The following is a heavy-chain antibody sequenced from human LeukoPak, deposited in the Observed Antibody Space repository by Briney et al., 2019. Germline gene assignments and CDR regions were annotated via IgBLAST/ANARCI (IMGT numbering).Heavy chain of an antibody. D-gene: IGHD1-14*01. V-gene: IGHV4-34*01. J-gene: IGHJ5*02. CDR1: GGSFSGYY. Sequence: SETLSLTCAVYGGSFSGYYWSWIRQPPGKGLEWIGEINHSGSTNYNPSLKSRVTISVDTSKNQFSLKLSSVTAADTAVYYCARPDRRFGREFVPWGQGTLVTVSS. CDR3: ARPDRRFGREFVP. CDR2: INHSGST.